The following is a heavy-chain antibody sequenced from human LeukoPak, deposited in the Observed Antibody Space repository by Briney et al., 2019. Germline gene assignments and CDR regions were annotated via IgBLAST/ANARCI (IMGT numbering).Heavy chain of an antibody. CDR2: ISSSSYI. CDR1: GFTFSSYS. J-gene: IGHJ4*02. CDR3: ARSGYSYGPYFDY. Sequence: GGSLRLSCAASGFTFSSYSMNWVRQAPGKGLEWVSSISSSSYIYYADSVKGRFTISRDNAKNSLYLQMNSLRAEDTAVYYCARSGYSYGPYFDYWGQGTLVTVSS. V-gene: IGHV3-21*01. D-gene: IGHD5-18*01.